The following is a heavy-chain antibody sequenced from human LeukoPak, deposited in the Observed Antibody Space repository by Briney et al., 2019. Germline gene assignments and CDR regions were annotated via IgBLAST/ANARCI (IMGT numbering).Heavy chain of an antibody. CDR3: AKEGYSGYDFAFLDY. Sequence: PGGSLRLSCAAAGFTFSRDGMSWGREAPGKGLEWVSAISGSGGSTYYADSVKGRFTISRDNSKNTLYLRMNSLRAEDTAVYYCAKEGYSGYDFAFLDYWGQGTLVTVSS. CDR1: GFTFSRDG. CDR2: ISGSGGST. J-gene: IGHJ4*02. D-gene: IGHD5-12*01. V-gene: IGHV3-23*01.